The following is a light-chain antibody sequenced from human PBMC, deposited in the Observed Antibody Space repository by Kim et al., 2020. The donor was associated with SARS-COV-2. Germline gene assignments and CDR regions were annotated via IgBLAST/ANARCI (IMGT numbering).Light chain of an antibody. CDR1: NIGSKS. Sequence: PGKAARITCGGNNIGSKSVHWYQKKPGQAPVLVIYYDSDRPSGIPERFSGSNSGNTATLTISRVEAGDEADYYCQVWDSSSDHRVFGGGTQLTVL. V-gene: IGLV3-21*04. J-gene: IGLJ3*02. CDR2: YDS. CDR3: QVWDSSSDHRV.